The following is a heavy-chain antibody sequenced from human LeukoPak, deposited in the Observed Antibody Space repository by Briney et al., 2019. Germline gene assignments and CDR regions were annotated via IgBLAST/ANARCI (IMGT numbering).Heavy chain of an antibody. V-gene: IGHV4-34*01. CDR3: ARAIVGAQRSYYYYYMDV. J-gene: IGHJ6*03. CDR1: GGSFSGYY. CDR2: INHSGST. Sequence: SETLSLTCAVYGGSFSGYYWSWIRQPPGKGLEWIREINHSGSTNYNPSLKSRVTISVDTSKNQFSLKLSSVTAADTAVYYCARAIVGAQRSYYYYYMDVWGKGTTVTVSS. D-gene: IGHD1-26*01.